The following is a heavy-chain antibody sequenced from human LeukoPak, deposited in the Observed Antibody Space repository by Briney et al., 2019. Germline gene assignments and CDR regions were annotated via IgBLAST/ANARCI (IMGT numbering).Heavy chain of an antibody. Sequence: ASVKVSCKASGYTFTSYGISWVRQAPGQGLEWMGRIIPSSDTTHYAQKFQGRVTITRDTSTTTVYMVLNSLRSDDTAVYYCARDGSKWNFDYWGQGTLVTVSS. CDR2: IIPSSDTT. V-gene: IGHV1-18*01. J-gene: IGHJ4*02. CDR3: ARDGSKWNFDY. CDR1: GYTFTSYG. D-gene: IGHD6-13*01.